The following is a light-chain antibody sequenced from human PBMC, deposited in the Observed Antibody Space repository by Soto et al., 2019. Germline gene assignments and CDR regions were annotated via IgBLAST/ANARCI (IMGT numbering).Light chain of an antibody. CDR2: KAS. Sequence: DLQVTKSPSTLSASVGDRVTITCRASQSISSWVAWYQQKPGKGPKLLIYKASHLESGVPSRFSGSGSGTEFTLTISSLQPGDFATYYCQHYNTYPWTFGHGTKVDI. CDR3: QHYNTYPWT. J-gene: IGKJ1*01. CDR1: QSISSW. V-gene: IGKV1-5*03.